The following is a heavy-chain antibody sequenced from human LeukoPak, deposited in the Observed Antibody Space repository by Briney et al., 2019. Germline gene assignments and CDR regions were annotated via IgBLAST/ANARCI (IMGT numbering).Heavy chain of an antibody. CDR3: ARGGDIVVVPAATPGVAFDI. D-gene: IGHD2-2*01. CDR1: GFTFSSYS. V-gene: IGHV3-21*01. CDR2: ISSSSSYI. J-gene: IGHJ3*02. Sequence: GGSLRLSCAASGFTFSSYSMNWVRQAPGKGLEWVSSISSSSSYIYYADSVKGRFTISRNNAKNSLYLQMNSLRAEDTAVYYCARGGDIVVVPAATPGVAFDIWGQGTMVTVSS.